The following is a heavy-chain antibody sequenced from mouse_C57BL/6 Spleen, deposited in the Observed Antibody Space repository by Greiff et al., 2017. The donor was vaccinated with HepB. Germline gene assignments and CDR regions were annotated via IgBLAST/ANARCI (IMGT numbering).Heavy chain of an antibody. CDR3: ARSTGTDWYFDV. V-gene: IGHV5-12*01. Sequence: EVKVVESGGGLVQPGGSLKLSCAASGFTFSDYYMYWVRQTPEKRLEWVAYISNGGGSTYYPDTVKGRFTISRDNAKNTLYLQMSRLKSEDTAMYYCARSTGTDWYFDVWGTGTTVTVSS. J-gene: IGHJ1*03. CDR1: GFTFSDYY. CDR2: ISNGGGST. D-gene: IGHD4-1*01.